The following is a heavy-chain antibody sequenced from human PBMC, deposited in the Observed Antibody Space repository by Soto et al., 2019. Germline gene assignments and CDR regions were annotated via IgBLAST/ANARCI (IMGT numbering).Heavy chain of an antibody. D-gene: IGHD5-18*01. CDR1: GLTVSSSY. Sequence: GGSLRLSCAASGLTVSSSYMSWVRQAPGKGLQWVSVIYSAGSTYYANSVKGRFTISRDISTNMVYLQMSSLTDEDTAVYYCARAREPEYSSAIFLDIWGQGALVTVSS. J-gene: IGHJ4*02. V-gene: IGHV3-53*01. CDR2: IYSAGST. CDR3: ARAREPEYSSAIFLDI.